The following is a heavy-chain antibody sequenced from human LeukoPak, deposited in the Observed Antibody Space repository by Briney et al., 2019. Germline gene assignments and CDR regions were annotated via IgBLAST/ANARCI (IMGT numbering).Heavy chain of an antibody. J-gene: IGHJ5*02. CDR2: INHSGST. D-gene: IGHD6-13*01. V-gene: IGHV4-34*01. CDR3: ARYTYSSSWYPNWFDP. Sequence: PSETLSLTCAVYGGSFSGYYWSWIRQPPGKGLEWIGEINHSGSTNYNPSLKSRVTISVDTSKNQFSLKLSSVTAVDTAVYYCARYTYSSSWYPNWFDPWGQGTLVTVSS. CDR1: GGSFSGYY.